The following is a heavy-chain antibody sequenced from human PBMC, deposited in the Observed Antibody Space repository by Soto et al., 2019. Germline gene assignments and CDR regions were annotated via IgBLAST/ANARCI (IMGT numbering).Heavy chain of an antibody. D-gene: IGHD4-17*01. Sequence: EVQLVESGGGLVKPGGSLRLSCAASGFTFSNAWMSWVRQAPGKGLEWVGRIKSKTAGGTTDYAAPVKGRFTISRDDSINTLSLQMNGSHADHTAVYYFIWSDYSDNHALDDWGQGTLVTVSS. CDR3: IWSDYSDNHALDD. CDR1: GFTFSNAW. J-gene: IGHJ4*02. CDR2: IKSKTAGGTT. V-gene: IGHV3-15*01.